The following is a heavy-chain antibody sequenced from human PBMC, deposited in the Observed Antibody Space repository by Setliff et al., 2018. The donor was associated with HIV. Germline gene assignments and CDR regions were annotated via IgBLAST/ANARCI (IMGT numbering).Heavy chain of an antibody. CDR2: VNNDGTDT. Sequence: GGSLRLSCVASGFTFNSYWMYWVRQAPGKGLVCVSRVNNDGTDTIYADSVKGRFTISRDNARSTVYLQMGSLSADDTAVYYCARGGFNHAFDIWGQGTMVTVSS. CDR1: GFTFNSYW. D-gene: IGHD2-15*01. CDR3: ARGGFNHAFDI. V-gene: IGHV3-74*01. J-gene: IGHJ3*02.